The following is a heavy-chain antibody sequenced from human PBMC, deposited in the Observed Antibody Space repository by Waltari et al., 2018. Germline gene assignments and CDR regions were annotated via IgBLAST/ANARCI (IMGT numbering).Heavy chain of an antibody. CDR3: ARDRSGSYLTHYFDY. D-gene: IGHD1-26*01. CDR2: IWYDGSNK. V-gene: IGHV3-33*01. CDR1: GFTFSSYG. Sequence: QVQLVESGGGVVQPGRSLRLSCAASGFTFSSYGMHWVRQAPGKGLEWVAVIWYDGSNKYYADSVKGRFIISRDNSKNTLYLQMNSLRAEDTAVYYCARDRSGSYLTHYFDYWGQGTLVTVSS. J-gene: IGHJ4*02.